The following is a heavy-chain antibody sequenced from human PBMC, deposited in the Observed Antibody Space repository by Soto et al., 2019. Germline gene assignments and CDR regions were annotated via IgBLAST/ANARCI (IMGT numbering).Heavy chain of an antibody. CDR2: IIPIFGTA. J-gene: IGHJ5*02. V-gene: IGHV1-69*13. CDR3: ARDGAPRKLVPGYNWFEP. Sequence: ASVKVSCKASGGTFSSYAISWVRQAPGQGLEWMGGIIPIFGTANYAQKFQGRVTITADESTSTAYMELSSLRSEDTAVYYCARDGAPRKLVPGYNWFEPWGQGTLVTVSS. D-gene: IGHD6-6*01. CDR1: GGTFSSYA.